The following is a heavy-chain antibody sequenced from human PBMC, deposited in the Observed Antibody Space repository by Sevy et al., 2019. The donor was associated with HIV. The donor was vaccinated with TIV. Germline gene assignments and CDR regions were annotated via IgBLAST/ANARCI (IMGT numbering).Heavy chain of an antibody. Sequence: SQTLSLTCAIYGDSVSTNSAAWNWIWQSASRGLEWLGRTCYRSKWYNDYAESLKSRITINPDTSKNQFSLLLHSVTPEDTAVYYCTTDDVLRDYYYGMDVWDQGTTVTVSS. CDR1: GDSVSTNSAA. V-gene: IGHV6-1*01. CDR3: TTDDVLRDYYYGMDV. CDR2: TCYRSKWYN. J-gene: IGHJ6*02.